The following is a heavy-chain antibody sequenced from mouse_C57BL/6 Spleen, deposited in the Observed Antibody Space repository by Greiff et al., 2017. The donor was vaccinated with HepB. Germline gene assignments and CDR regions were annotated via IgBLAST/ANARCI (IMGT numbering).Heavy chain of an antibody. CDR2: IWSGGST. CDR1: GFSLTSYG. CDR3: ARNCPYCSSYYFDY. Sequence: VQLQQSGPGLVQPSQSLSITCTVSGFSLTSYGVHWVRQSPGKGLEWLGVIWSGGSTDYNAAFISSLSISKDNSKSQVFFKMNSLHADDTAIYYWARNCPYCSSYYFDYWGQGTTLTVSS. V-gene: IGHV2-2*01. D-gene: IGHD1-1*01. J-gene: IGHJ2*01.